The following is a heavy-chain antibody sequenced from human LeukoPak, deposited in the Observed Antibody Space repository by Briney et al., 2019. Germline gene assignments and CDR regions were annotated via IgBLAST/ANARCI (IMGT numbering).Heavy chain of an antibody. CDR1: GGSISSYY. V-gene: IGHV4-59*08. Sequence: SETLSLTCTASGGSISSYYWSWIRQPPGKGLEWIGHIYYSGSTNYNPSLKSRVTISVDTSKNQFSLKLSSVTAADTAVYYCARRANNRYYHYYMDVWGKGTTVTVSS. CDR2: IYYSGST. CDR3: ARRANNRYYHYYMDV. J-gene: IGHJ6*03. D-gene: IGHD1-14*01.